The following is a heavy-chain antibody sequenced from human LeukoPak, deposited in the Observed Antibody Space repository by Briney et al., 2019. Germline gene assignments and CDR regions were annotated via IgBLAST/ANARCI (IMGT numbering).Heavy chain of an antibody. CDR1: GFTFSSYA. D-gene: IGHD6-19*01. J-gene: IGHJ4*02. CDR3: ARGAPTKYSSGWKYYFDY. CDR2: ISYDGSNK. Sequence: PGGSLGLSCAASGFTFSSYAMHWVRQAPGKGLEWVAVISYDGSNKYYADSVKGRFTISRDNSKNTLYLQMNSLRAEDTAVYYCARGAPTKYSSGWKYYFDYWGQGTLVTVSS. V-gene: IGHV3-30-3*01.